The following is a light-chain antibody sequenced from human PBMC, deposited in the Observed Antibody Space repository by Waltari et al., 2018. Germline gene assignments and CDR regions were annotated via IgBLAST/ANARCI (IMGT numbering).Light chain of an antibody. CDR2: DAS. CDR1: QDISNY. CDR3: QQYDNLPLT. J-gene: IGKJ4*01. V-gene: IGKV1-33*01. Sequence: DIQMTQSTSSLSASVGDIVTITCQASQDISNYLNWYQQKPGKAPKLLIYDASNLETGVPSRFSGSGSGTDFTFTISSLQSEDIATYYCQQYDNLPLTFGGGTKVEIK.